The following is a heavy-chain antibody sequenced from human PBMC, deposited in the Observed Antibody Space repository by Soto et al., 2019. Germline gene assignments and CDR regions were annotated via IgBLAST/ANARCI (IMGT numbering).Heavy chain of an antibody. CDR3: TRDIRSAYFDY. J-gene: IGHJ4*02. Sequence: PGGSQRLSCAASGVKFRDYGMHWVRQAPGKGLEWVAVIYYDGSKRYYTDSVKGRFTISRDDSKNTMFLQMSSLRAEDTAVYYCTRDIRSAYFDYWGQGTLVTVSS. CDR1: GVKFRDYG. V-gene: IGHV3-33*01. CDR2: IYYDGSKR. D-gene: IGHD2-21*01.